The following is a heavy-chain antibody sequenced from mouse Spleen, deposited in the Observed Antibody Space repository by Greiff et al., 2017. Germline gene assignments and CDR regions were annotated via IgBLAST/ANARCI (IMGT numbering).Heavy chain of an antibody. V-gene: IGHV2-6-1*01. J-gene: IGHJ4*01. Sequence: VKLVESGPGLVAPSQSLSITCTISGFSLTSYGVHWVRQPPGKGLEWLVVIWSDGSTTYNSALKSRLSISKDNSKSQVFLKVNSLQADDTAMYYCARHGYFSMDYWGQGTSVTVSS. CDR1: GFSLTSYG. CDR3: ARHGYFSMDY. CDR2: IWSDGST.